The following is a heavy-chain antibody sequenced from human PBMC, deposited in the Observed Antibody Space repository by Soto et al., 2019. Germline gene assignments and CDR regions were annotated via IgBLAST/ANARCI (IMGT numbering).Heavy chain of an antibody. CDR1: GGSFSGYY. D-gene: IGHD6-13*01. CDR2: IYDSGTT. V-gene: IGHV4-34*01. CDR3: ARGGGLNTRWYEGGFDS. Sequence: PSETLSLTCAVYGGSFSGYYWSWVRQPPGKGLEWIGEIYDSGTTNYSPSLDSRVAISVDKSKNQFSLSLRSVSAADTALYYCARGGGLNTRWYEGGFDSWGQGTLVTVSS. J-gene: IGHJ4*02.